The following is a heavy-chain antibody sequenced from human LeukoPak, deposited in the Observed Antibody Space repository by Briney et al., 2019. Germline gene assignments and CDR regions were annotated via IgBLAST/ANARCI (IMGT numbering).Heavy chain of an antibody. J-gene: IGHJ4*02. CDR3: ARGGLEYQLLSYFDY. V-gene: IGHV4-59*01. Sequence: ETLSLTCTVSGGSISSYYWSWIRQPPGKGLEWIRYIYYSGSTNFNPSLKSRVTISVDTSKNQFSLKLSSVTAADTAVYYCARGGLEYQLLSYFDYWGQGTLVTVSS. D-gene: IGHD2-2*01. CDR1: GGSISSYY. CDR2: IYYSGST.